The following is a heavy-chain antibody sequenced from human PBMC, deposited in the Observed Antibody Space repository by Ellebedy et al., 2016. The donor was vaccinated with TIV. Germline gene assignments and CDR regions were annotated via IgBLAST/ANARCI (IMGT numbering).Heavy chain of an antibody. CDR2: LSSDGTNK. Sequence: PGGSLRLSRAASGFTFSIYGLHWVRQAPGKGLEWVAGLSSDGTNKQYADSVKGRFTISRDNSKNTLYLQMDSLRVADTAVYYCARDLGGYSYFGYWGQGTLVTVSS. J-gene: IGHJ4*02. D-gene: IGHD5-12*01. CDR3: ARDLGGYSYFGY. V-gene: IGHV3-30*03. CDR1: GFTFSIYG.